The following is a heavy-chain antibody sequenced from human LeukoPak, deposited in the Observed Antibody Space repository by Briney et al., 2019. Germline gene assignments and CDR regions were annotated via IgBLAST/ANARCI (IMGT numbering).Heavy chain of an antibody. D-gene: IGHD1-7*01. V-gene: IGHV1-46*01. CDR3: ARDTKELMSEGDY. CDR2: INPSGGST. Sequence: ASVKVSCKASGYTFTSYYMHWVRQAPGQGLEWMGIINPSGGSTSYAQKLQGRVTMTTDTSTSTAYMELRSLRSDDTAVYYCARDTKELMSEGDYWGQGTLVTVSS. J-gene: IGHJ4*02. CDR1: GYTFTSYY.